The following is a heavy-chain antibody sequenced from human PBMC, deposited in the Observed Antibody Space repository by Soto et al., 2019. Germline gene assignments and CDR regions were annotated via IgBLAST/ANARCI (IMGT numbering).Heavy chain of an antibody. CDR3: ARAAMGPYYYCGMDV. J-gene: IGHJ6*02. D-gene: IGHD5-18*01. CDR1: GFTFSSYG. V-gene: IGHV3-33*01. CDR2: IWYDGSNK. Sequence: QVQLVESGGGVVQPGRSLRLSCAASGFTFSSYGMHWVRQAPGKGLEWVAVIWYDGSNKYYADSVKGRFTISRDNSKNTLYLQMNSLRAEDTAVYYCARAAMGPYYYCGMDVWGQGTTVTVSS.